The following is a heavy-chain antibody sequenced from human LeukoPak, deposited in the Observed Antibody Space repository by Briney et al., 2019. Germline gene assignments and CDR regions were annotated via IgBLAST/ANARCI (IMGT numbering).Heavy chain of an antibody. J-gene: IGHJ6*03. CDR1: GGSFSGYY. CDR3: ARVNYDSSLTGYYYMDV. Sequence: PSETLSLTCAVYGGSFSGYYWSWIRQPPGKGLEWIGEINHSGSTNYNPSLKSRVTISVDTSKNQFSLKLWSVTAADTAVYYCARVNYDSSLTGYYYMDVWAKGTTVSVSS. CDR2: INHSGST. D-gene: IGHD3-22*01. V-gene: IGHV4-34*01.